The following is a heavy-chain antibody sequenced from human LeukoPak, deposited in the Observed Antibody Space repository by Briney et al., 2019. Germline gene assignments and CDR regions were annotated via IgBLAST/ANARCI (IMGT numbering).Heavy chain of an antibody. V-gene: IGHV3-74*01. CDR2: IDGPGRGT. Sequence: PGGSLRLSCAVSGFTPSHFWMHWGRHAPGKGLVWVARIDGPGRGTVYADSVKGRFTFSRDNAKNTLSLQMNSLRHDDTAMYYCVRDLFPDAFDIWGQGTRVTVSS. J-gene: IGHJ3*02. CDR3: VRDLFPDAFDI. D-gene: IGHD2-21*01. CDR1: GFTPSHFW.